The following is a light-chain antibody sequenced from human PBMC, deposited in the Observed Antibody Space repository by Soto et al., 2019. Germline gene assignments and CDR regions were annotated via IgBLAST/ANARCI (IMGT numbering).Light chain of an antibody. CDR2: DAS. J-gene: IGKJ1*01. V-gene: IGKV1-6*01. CDR3: LQDYNYPRT. CDR1: QGIRND. Sequence: AIQMTQSPSSLSASVGDRVSITCRVSQGIRNDLAWYQQEPGQAPKLLIFDASSLQSGVPSRFSGSGSGTDFTLPNTRLPPEDFATYYCLQDYNYPRTFGQGTRVEIK.